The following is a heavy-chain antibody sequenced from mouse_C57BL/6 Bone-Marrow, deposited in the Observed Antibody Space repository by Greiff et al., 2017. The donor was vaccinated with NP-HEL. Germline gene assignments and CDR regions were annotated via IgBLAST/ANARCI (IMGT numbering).Heavy chain of an antibody. D-gene: IGHD4-1*02. CDR1: GFNIKDDY. CDR2: IDPENGDT. J-gene: IGHJ3*01. CDR3: TTPNWDKFAY. Sequence: DVKLQESGAELVRPGASVKLSCTASGFNIKDDYMHWVKQRPEQGLEWIGWIDPENGDTEYASKFQGKATITADTSSNTAYLQLSSLTSEDTAVYYCTTPNWDKFAYWGQVTLVTVSA. V-gene: IGHV14-4*01.